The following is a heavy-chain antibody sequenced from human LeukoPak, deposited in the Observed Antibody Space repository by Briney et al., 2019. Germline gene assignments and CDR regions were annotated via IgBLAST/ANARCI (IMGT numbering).Heavy chain of an antibody. CDR1: GYTLTELS. CDR2: FDPEDGET. J-gene: IGHJ4*02. CDR3: ATDTSMITFGGALRGFDY. V-gene: IGHV1-24*01. Sequence: ASVKVSCKVSGYTLTELSMHWVRQAPGKGLEWMGGFDPEDGETIYAQKFQGRVTMTEDTSTDTAYMELSSLRSEDTAVYYCATDTSMITFGGALRGFDYWGQGTLVTVSS. D-gene: IGHD3-16*01.